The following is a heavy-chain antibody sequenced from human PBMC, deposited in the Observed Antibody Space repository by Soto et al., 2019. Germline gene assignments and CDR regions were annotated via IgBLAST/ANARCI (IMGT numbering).Heavy chain of an antibody. CDR2: ISSRGSTI. V-gene: IGHV3-48*03. CDR3: ARGRGLDYGDYKNWFDP. CDR1: GFTFSSYE. D-gene: IGHD4-17*01. J-gene: IGHJ5*02. Sequence: EVQLVESGGGLVQPGGSLRLSCAASGFTFSSYEMNWVRQAPGKGLEWVSYISSRGSTIYYADSVKGRFTISRDNAKNSLYLQMNSLRAEDTAVYYCARGRGLDYGDYKNWFDPWGQGTLVTVSS.